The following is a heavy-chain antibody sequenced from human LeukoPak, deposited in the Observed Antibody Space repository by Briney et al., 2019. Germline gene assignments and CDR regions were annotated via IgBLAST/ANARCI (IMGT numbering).Heavy chain of an antibody. J-gene: IGHJ4*02. D-gene: IGHD3-16*01. CDR2: IIPILGIA. V-gene: IGHV1-69*02. CDR3: ASPHGYDYVWYYYFDY. Sequence: GASVKVSCKVSGYTLTELSMHWVRQAPGKGLEWMGRIIPILGIANYAQKFQGRVTITADKSTSTAYMELSSLRSEDTAVYYCASPHGYDYVWYYYFDYWGQGTLVTVSS. CDR1: GYTLTELS.